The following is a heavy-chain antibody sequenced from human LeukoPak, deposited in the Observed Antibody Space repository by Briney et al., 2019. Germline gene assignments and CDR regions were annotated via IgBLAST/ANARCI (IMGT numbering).Heavy chain of an antibody. Sequence: SETLSLTCTVSGGSISSSSYYWGWIRQPPGKGLEWIGSIYYSGSTYYNPSLKSRVTISVDTSKNQFSLKLSSVTAADTAVYYCARAMTTVTTIYYYYYYMDVWGKGTTVTVSS. J-gene: IGHJ6*03. CDR3: ARAMTTVTTIYYYYYYMDV. V-gene: IGHV4-39*07. CDR1: GGSISSSSYY. D-gene: IGHD4-11*01. CDR2: IYYSGST.